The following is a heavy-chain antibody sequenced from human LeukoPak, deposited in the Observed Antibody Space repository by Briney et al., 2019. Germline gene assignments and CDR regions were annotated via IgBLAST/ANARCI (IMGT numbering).Heavy chain of an antibody. J-gene: IGHJ4*02. CDR2: IKQDGSEK. V-gene: IGHV3-7*01. CDR1: GFTFSRYW. D-gene: IGHD3-22*01. CDR3: AREITMIVVVTTYYFDY. Sequence: GGSLRLSCAASGFTFSRYWMSWVRQAPGKGLEWVANIKQDGSEKYYVDSVKGRFTISRDNAKNSLYLQMNSLRAEDTAVYYCAREITMIVVVTTYYFDYWGQGTLVTVSS.